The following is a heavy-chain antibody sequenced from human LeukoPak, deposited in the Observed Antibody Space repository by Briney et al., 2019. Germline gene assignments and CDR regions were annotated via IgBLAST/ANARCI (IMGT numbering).Heavy chain of an antibody. V-gene: IGHV3-48*03. Sequence: GGSLRLSCAASGFTFSSYEMNWVRQAPGKGLEWVSYISSSGSTIYYADSVKGRFTISRDNAKNSLYLQMNSLRAEDTAVYYCARDYYVRSGRGAFDIWGQGTMVTVSS. CDR3: ARDYYVRSGRGAFDI. J-gene: IGHJ3*02. D-gene: IGHD3-22*01. CDR2: ISSSGSTI. CDR1: GFTFSSYE.